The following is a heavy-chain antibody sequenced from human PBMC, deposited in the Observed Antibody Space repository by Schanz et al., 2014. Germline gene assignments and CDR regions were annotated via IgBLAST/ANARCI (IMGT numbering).Heavy chain of an antibody. CDR1: GFIFSNSW. V-gene: IGHV3-7*01. D-gene: IGHD4-17*01. Sequence: EVQLVESGGGLVQPGGSLRLSCAASGFIFSNSWMSWVRQAPGKGLEWVANIKQDGSEKYYVDSVKGRFTISRDNAKKSLYLRMNSLRAEDTAVYYCARDAVTSVLTPGLYYWGQGTLVTVSS. CDR2: IKQDGSEK. CDR3: ARDAVTSVLTPGLYY. J-gene: IGHJ4*02.